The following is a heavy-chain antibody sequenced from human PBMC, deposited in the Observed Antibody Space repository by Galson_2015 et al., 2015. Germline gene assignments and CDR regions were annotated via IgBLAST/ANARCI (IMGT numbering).Heavy chain of an antibody. CDR1: GFTFSSYA. Sequence: SLRLSCAASGFTFSSYAMHWVRQAPGKGLEWVAVISYDGSNKFYADSVKGRFTISRDNSKNTLYLQMNSLRPEDTAVYYCARVGGDIAARTWGYFGYWGQGTLVTVSS. CDR2: ISYDGSNK. V-gene: IGHV3-30-3*01. D-gene: IGHD6-6*01. J-gene: IGHJ4*02. CDR3: ARVGGDIAARTWGYFGY.